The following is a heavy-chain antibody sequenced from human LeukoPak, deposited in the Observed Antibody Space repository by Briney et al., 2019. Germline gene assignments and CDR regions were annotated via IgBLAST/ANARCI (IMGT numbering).Heavy chain of an antibody. V-gene: IGHV3-23*01. D-gene: IGHD2-15*01. Sequence: PGGSLRLSCAASGFTLTSYAMTWVRPAPGEGLQLVSAISGSGGSTYYADSVKGRFTISRDNSKNTLYLQMNSLRAEDTAVYYCAKLSAVVMVVATVDYWGQGTLVTVSS. CDR3: AKLSAVVMVVATVDY. J-gene: IGHJ4*02. CDR2: ISGSGGST. CDR1: GFTLTSYA.